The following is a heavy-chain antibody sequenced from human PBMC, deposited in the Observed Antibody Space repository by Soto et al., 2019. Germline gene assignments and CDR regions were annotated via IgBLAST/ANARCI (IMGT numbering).Heavy chain of an antibody. CDR2: ISYDGSNK. V-gene: IGHV3-30-3*01. CDR1: GFTFSSYA. Sequence: GGSLRLSCAASGFTFSSYAMHWVCQAPGKGLEWVAVISYDGSNKYYADSVKGRFTISRDNSKNTLYLQMNSLRAEDTAVYYCAALDYYYGMDVWGQGTTVTVSS. J-gene: IGHJ6*02. CDR3: AALDYYYGMDV.